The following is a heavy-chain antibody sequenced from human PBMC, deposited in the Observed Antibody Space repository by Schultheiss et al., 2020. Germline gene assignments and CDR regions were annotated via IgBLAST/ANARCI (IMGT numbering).Heavy chain of an antibody. Sequence: SATMSLTCAVSGGSISSSNWWSWVRQPPGKGLEWIGEIYHSGSTYYNPSLKSRVTISVDTSKNQFSLKLSSVTAADTAVYYCARDAGYYDSSGSAFDIWGPVTMVTVAS. CDR2: IYHSGST. CDR1: GGSISSSNW. D-gene: IGHD3-22*01. V-gene: IGHV4-4*02. J-gene: IGHJ3*02. CDR3: ARDAGYYDSSGSAFDI.